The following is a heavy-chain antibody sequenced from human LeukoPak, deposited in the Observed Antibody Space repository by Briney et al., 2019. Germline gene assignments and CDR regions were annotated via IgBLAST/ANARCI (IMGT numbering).Heavy chain of an antibody. CDR3: ARHGDEGTRLGYFQH. V-gene: IGHV1-18*01. CDR2: ISAYNGNT. J-gene: IGHJ1*01. D-gene: IGHD3-16*01. Sequence: ASVKVSCKASGYTFTSYGISWVRQAPGQGLEWMGWISAYNGNTNYAQKLQGRVTMTTDTSTSTAYMELRSLRSDDTAVYYCARHGDEGTRLGYFQHWGQGTLVTVSS. CDR1: GYTFTSYG.